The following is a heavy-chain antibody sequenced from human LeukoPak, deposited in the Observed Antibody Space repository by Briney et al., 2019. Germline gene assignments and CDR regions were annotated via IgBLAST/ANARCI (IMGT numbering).Heavy chain of an antibody. Sequence: GGSLRLSCTASGFTFSDCDMNWVRQAPGKGLEWVSSISYRTSPIYYADSVKGRFTVSRDNAKNSLFLQMNGLRADDTAVYYCARTARLLDYWGQGTLVTVSS. CDR3: ARTARLLDY. V-gene: IGHV3-21*04. J-gene: IGHJ4*02. CDR2: ISYRTSPI. CDR1: GFTFSDCD. D-gene: IGHD2-21*02.